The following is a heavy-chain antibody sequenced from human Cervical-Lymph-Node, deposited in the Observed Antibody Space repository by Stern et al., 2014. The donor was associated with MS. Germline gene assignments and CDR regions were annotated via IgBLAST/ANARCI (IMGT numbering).Heavy chain of an antibody. Sequence: QVQLVESGAEVKKPGSSMNVSCKTSGGTFSSSYAITWMRQAPGQGLEWMGRIIPILGLANYAQKFQDRVIITADKSTSTSYMELSSLRSEDTAVYYCARGVVSNRAAATLHNLFDPWGQGTLVTVSS. V-gene: IGHV1-69*09. CDR2: IIPILGLA. CDR3: ARGVVSNRAAATLHNLFDP. CDR1: GGTFSSSYA. J-gene: IGHJ5*02. D-gene: IGHD2-15*01.